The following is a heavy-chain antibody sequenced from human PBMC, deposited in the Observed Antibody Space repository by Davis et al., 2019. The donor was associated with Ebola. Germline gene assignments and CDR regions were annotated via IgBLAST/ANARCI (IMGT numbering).Heavy chain of an antibody. Sequence: AASVKVSCKASGYTFTNYDVHWVRQGTGQGLEWIGWMNPNSGNTGYAQKFQGRVTMTRNTSISTAYMELSSLRSEDTAVYYCARWARLYYYYGMDVWGQGTTVTVSS. J-gene: IGHJ6*02. CDR3: ARWARLYYYYGMDV. CDR1: GYTFTNYD. V-gene: IGHV1-8*01. CDR2: MNPNSGNT. D-gene: IGHD6-6*01.